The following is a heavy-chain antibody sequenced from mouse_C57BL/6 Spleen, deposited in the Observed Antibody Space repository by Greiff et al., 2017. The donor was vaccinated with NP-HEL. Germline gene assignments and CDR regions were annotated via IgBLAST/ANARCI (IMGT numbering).Heavy chain of an antibody. CDR3: ARGGYYGSSPWYFDV. CDR2: IHPNSGST. V-gene: IGHV1-64*01. J-gene: IGHJ1*03. D-gene: IGHD1-1*01. Sequence: VQLQQSGAELVKPGASVKLSCKASGYTFTSYWMHWVKQRPGQGLEWIGMIHPNSGSTNYNEKFKSKATLTVDKSSSTAYMQLSSLTSEDSAVYYCARGGYYGSSPWYFDVWGTGTTVTVSS. CDR1: GYTFTSYW.